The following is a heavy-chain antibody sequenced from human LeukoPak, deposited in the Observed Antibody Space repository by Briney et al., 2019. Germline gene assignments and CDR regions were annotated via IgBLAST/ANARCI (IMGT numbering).Heavy chain of an antibody. J-gene: IGHJ5*02. V-gene: IGHV3-48*03. Sequence: GGSLRLSCAASGFTFRSYWMTWVRQSPGKGLEWVSYISSTGITTYYADSVKGRFTISRDNAKNSLFLQMNSLRAEDTAVYYCARGAEYDGSGSYYDGNWFDPWGQGTLVTVSS. CDR1: GFTFRSYW. CDR2: ISSTGITT. D-gene: IGHD3-10*01. CDR3: ARGAEYDGSGSYYDGNWFDP.